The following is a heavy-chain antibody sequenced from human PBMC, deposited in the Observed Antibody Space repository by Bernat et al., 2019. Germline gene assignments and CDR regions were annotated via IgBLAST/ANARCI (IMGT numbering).Heavy chain of an antibody. CDR1: GFTFDDYA. CDR3: EKDLLRYSSSSVVDY. Sequence: EVQLVESGGVVVQPGGSLRLSCAASGFTFDDYAMHWVRQAPGKGLEWVSLISWDGGSTYHAESVKGRFTISRDNSKNSLYLQMNSLSAEDTALYYCEKDLLRYSSSSVVDYWGQGTLVTVSS. D-gene: IGHD6-6*01. CDR2: ISWDGGST. J-gene: IGHJ4*02. V-gene: IGHV3-43D*04.